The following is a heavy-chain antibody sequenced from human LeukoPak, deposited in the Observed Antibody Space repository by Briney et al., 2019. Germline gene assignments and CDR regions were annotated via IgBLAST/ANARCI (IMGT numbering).Heavy chain of an antibody. CDR2: IKTDGSST. J-gene: IGHJ4*02. V-gene: IGHV3-74*01. CDR3: ARDPPLRDYRDSSGYFYD. D-gene: IGHD3-22*01. CDR1: GFTFSSYW. Sequence: PGGSLRLSCAASGFTFSSYWMHWVRQAPGKGLVWVSRIKTDGSSTSYADSVKGRFTISRDNAKNTLYLQMNSLRAEDTAVYYCARDPPLRDYRDSSGYFYDWGQGTLVTVSS.